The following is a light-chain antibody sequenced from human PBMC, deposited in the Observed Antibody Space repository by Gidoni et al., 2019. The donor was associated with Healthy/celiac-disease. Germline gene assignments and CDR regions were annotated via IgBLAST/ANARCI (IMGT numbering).Light chain of an antibody. Sequence: EIQLTQAPSFLSASVGDRVTITYRASQGSSSYLAWYQQKPGKAPKLLIYAASTLQSRVPSWFSGSGSGNEFTLTISSLQPEDFATYYCQQLNSYRFTFGPXTKVDIK. V-gene: IGKV1-9*01. CDR3: QQLNSYRFT. J-gene: IGKJ3*01. CDR2: AAS. CDR1: QGSSSY.